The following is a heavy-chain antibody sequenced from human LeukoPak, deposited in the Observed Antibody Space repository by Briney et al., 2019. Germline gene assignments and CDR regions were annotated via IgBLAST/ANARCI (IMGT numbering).Heavy chain of an antibody. Sequence: GGSLRLSCTASGFTFSSYGMHWVRQAPGKGLEWVAVIWYDGSNKYYADSVKGRFTISRDNSKNTLYLQMNSLRAEDTAVYYCARDEGLWFGIPGDYWGQGTLVTVSS. J-gene: IGHJ4*02. CDR2: IWYDGSNK. V-gene: IGHV3-33*01. CDR3: ARDEGLWFGIPGDY. D-gene: IGHD3-10*01. CDR1: GFTFSSYG.